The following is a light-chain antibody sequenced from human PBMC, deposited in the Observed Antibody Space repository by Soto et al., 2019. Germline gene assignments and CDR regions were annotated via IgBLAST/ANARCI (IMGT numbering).Light chain of an antibody. CDR1: QSVRDN. Sequence: EILLTQSPGALAVSPGEVATHSCRASQSVRDNLAWYQQKPGQAPRLLIYRASIRATGVPARFSGSGSGTEFTLTISSLQSEDFAVYYCQQYNNWQTFGQGTKVDI. J-gene: IGKJ1*01. CDR3: QQYNNWQT. CDR2: RAS. V-gene: IGKV3-15*01.